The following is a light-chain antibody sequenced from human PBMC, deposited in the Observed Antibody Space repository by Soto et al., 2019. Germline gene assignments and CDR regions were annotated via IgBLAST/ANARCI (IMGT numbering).Light chain of an antibody. J-gene: IGLJ2*01. V-gene: IGLV2-14*01. CDR3: SSYRSSSLVV. CDR1: SSDVGGYNY. Sequence: QSVLTQPASVSGSPGQSITISCTGTSSDVGGYNYVSWYQQHPGSAPKLMIYEVSSRPSGVSNRFSGSKSGNTASLTISGLQAEDEADYYCSSYRSSSLVVFGGGTKLTVL. CDR2: EVS.